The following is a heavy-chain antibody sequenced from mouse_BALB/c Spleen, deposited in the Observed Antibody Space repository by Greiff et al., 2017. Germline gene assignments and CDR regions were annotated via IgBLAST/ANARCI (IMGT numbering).Heavy chain of an antibody. V-gene: IGHV7-3*02. D-gene: IGHD2-1*01. J-gene: IGHJ1*01. CDR1: GFTFTDYY. Sequence: EVKLVESGGGLVQPGGSLRLSCATSGFTFTDYYMSWVRQPPGKALEWLGFIRNKANGYTTEYSASVKGRFTISRDNSQSILYLQMNTLSAEDSATYDCARDLNYGNYWYFDVWGAGTTVTVSS. CDR2: IRNKANGYTT. CDR3: ARDLNYGNYWYFDV.